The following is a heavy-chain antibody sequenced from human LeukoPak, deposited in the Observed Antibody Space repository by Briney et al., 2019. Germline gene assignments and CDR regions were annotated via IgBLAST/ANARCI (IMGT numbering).Heavy chain of an antibody. J-gene: IGHJ6*02. D-gene: IGHD5-12*01. CDR2: MNPNSGNT. V-gene: IGHV1-8*01. CDR1: GYTFTSYD. CDR3: ARSGYDFDYYYYGMDV. Sequence: ASVKVSCKASGYTFTSYDINWVRQATGQGLEWMGWMNPNSGNTGYAQKFQGRVTMTRNTSISTAYMELSSLRSEDTAVYYCARSGYDFDYYYYGMDVWGQGTTVTVSS.